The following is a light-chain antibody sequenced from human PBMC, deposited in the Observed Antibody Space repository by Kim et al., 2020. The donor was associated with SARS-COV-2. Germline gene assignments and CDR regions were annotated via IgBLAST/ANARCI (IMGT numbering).Light chain of an antibody. CDR3: HQYGPSPPWT. J-gene: IGKJ1*01. Sequence: PGEGATLSSRAMRGVGSDYLAWYQQRPGQPPRLLIYATSNRATGVPSRFSGSGSATDFTLTISRLEPEDFVVYYCHQYGPSPPWTFGQGTKVDIK. V-gene: IGKV3-20*01. CDR1: RGVGSDY. CDR2: ATS.